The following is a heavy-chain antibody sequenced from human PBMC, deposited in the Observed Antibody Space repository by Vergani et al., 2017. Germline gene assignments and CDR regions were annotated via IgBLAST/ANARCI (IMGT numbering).Heavy chain of an antibody. CDR2: ISSSSSTI. V-gene: IGHV3-48*01. J-gene: IGHJ6*02. CDR1: GFTFSSYS. CDR3: ARDRSRSYGGYYYYYGMDV. D-gene: IGHD6-13*01. Sequence: EVQLLESGGGLVQPGGSLRLSCAASGFTFSSYSMNWVRQAPGKGLEWVSYISSSSSTIYYADSVKGRFTISRDNAKNSLYLQMNSLSAEDTAVYYCARDRSRSYGGYYYYYGMDVWGQXP.